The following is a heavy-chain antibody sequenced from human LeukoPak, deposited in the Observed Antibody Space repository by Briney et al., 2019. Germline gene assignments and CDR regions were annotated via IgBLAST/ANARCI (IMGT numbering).Heavy chain of an antibody. V-gene: IGHV4-39*07. CDR1: GGSTSSTNYY. CDR3: ARLSCSSTSCYKPQSHYYYMDV. D-gene: IGHD2-2*02. Sequence: SETLSLTCTVSGGSTSSTNYYWGWIRQPPGKDLEWIGSISYSGSTNYNPSLKSRVTISVDTSKNQFSLKLSSVTAADTAVYYCARLSCSSTSCYKPQSHYYYMDVWGKGTTVTVSS. CDR2: ISYSGST. J-gene: IGHJ6*03.